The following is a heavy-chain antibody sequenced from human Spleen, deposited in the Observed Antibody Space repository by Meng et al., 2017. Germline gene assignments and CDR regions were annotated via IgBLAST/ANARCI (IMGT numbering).Heavy chain of an antibody. CDR3: VTRGNPYLNC. V-gene: IGHV1-18*01. CDR1: RYTLTSDG. J-gene: IGHJ4*02. Sequence: QGQLVRSGAEVKKPGASVNVSCNASRYTLTSDGFSWVRQAPGQGLEWMGWINRYSGNTDYAQKFQGRVTMTTDTSTSTAYMELTSLRSDDTAVYYCVTRGNPYLNCWGQGTLVTVSS. CDR2: INRYSGNT.